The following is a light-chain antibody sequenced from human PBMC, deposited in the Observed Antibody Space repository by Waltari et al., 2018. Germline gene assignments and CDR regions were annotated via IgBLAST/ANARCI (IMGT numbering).Light chain of an antibody. J-gene: IGLJ1*01. V-gene: IGLV1-44*01. CDR2: NYS. CDR3: AAWDDSLNGYV. CDR1: SSNIGSNS. Sequence: QSVLTQPPSASGTPGQRVTISCSGSSSNIGSNSVNWYQHLPGTAPKRLIYNYSQRHSGVPDRFSGSRSGTSASLAISGLQSEDEADYYCAAWDDSLNGYVFGTGTKVTVL.